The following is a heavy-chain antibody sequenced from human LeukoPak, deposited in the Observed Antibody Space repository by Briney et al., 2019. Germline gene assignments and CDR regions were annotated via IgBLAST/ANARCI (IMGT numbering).Heavy chain of an antibody. CDR3: ASIDYFDY. V-gene: IGHV3-30*01. CDR2: ISYDGSNK. J-gene: IGHJ4*02. Sequence: GGTLIRLCGASGFTFSSNDMICLRRAPGGEVLEWVAVISYDGSNKYYADSVKGRFTISRDNSKNTLYLQMNSLRAEDTAVYYCASIDYFDYWGQGTLVTVSS. CDR1: GFTFSSND.